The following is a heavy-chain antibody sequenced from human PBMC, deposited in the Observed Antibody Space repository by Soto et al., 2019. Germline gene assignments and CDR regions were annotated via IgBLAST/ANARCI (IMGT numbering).Heavy chain of an antibody. CDR1: GFTFSDYG. CDR3: AKSRDGYSFYYYYGMDV. D-gene: IGHD4-4*01. CDR2: ISYNGNNK. Sequence: GGSLRLSCAASGFTFSDYGMHWVRQAPGKGLEWVAIISYNGNNKYSADSVKGRFTISRDNSKNTLYLQMNSLRGDDTAVYYCAKSRDGYSFYYYYGMDVWGQGTTVTVSS. V-gene: IGHV3-30*18. J-gene: IGHJ6*02.